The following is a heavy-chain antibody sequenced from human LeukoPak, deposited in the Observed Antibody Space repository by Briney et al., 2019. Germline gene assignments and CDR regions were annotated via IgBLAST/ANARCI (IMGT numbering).Heavy chain of an antibody. CDR3: ARGVSSGLGGPFDY. Sequence: ASMKVSCKASGYTFTGYYMHWVRQAPGQGLEWMGWINPNSGGTNYAQKFQGRVTMTRDTSISTAYMELSRLRSDDTAVYYCARGVSSGLGGPFDYWGQGTLVTVSS. CDR2: INPNSGGT. CDR1: GYTFTGYY. D-gene: IGHD6-19*01. J-gene: IGHJ4*02. V-gene: IGHV1-2*02.